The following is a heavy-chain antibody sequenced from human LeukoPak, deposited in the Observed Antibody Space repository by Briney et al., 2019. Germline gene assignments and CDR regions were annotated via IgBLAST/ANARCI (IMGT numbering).Heavy chain of an antibody. J-gene: IGHJ5*02. CDR3: ARQVTGTTRRFDP. Sequence: PSETLSLTCTVSGGSISSYYWGWIRQPPGKGLEWIGSIYYSGSTYYNPSLKSRVTISVDTSKNQFSLKLSSVTAADTAVYYCARQVTGTTRRFDPWGQGTLVTVSS. CDR1: GGSISSYY. CDR2: IYYSGST. D-gene: IGHD1-7*01. V-gene: IGHV4-39*01.